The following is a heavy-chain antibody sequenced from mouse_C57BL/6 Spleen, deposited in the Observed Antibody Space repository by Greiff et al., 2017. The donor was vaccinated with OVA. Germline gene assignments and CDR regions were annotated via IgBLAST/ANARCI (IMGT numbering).Heavy chain of an antibody. CDR1: GFTFTDYY. D-gene: IGHD2-1*01. CDR3: ARYGWYRFDY. CDR2: IRNKANGYTT. J-gene: IGHJ2*01. Sequence: EVHLVESGGGLVQPGGSLSLSCAASGFTFTDYYMSWVRQPPGKALEWLGFIRNKANGYTTEYSASVKGRFTISRDNSQSILYLQMNALRAEDSATYYCARYGWYRFDYWGQGTTLTVSS. V-gene: IGHV7-3*01.